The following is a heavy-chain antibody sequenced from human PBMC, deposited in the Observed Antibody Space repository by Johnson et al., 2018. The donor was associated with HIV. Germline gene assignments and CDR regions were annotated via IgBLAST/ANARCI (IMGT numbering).Heavy chain of an antibody. J-gene: IGHJ3*02. CDR3: ARESVALVAFDI. CDR2: IWYDGSNK. V-gene: IGHV3-33*01. CDR1: GFTFSSYG. Sequence: QVQLMESGGGVVQPGRSLRLSCAASGFTFSSYGMHWVRQAPGKGLEWVAVIWYDGSNKYYADSVKGRFTISRDNSKNTLYLQMNSLRAEDTAGYYCARESVALVAFDIWGQGTMVTVSS. D-gene: IGHD6-13*01.